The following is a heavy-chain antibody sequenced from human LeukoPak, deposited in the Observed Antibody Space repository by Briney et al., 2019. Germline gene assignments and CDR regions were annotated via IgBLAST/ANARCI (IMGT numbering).Heavy chain of an antibody. CDR3: AGSIAARPVDY. D-gene: IGHD6-6*01. V-gene: IGHV3-7*01. CDR2: IKQDGSEK. Sequence: GGSLRLSCVASGFTFSSYWMSWVRQAPGKGLEWVANIKQDGSEKYYMDSVKGRFTISRDTAKNSLYLQMNGLRAEDTAVYYCAGSIAARPVDYWGQGTLVTVSS. CDR1: GFTFSSYW. J-gene: IGHJ4*02.